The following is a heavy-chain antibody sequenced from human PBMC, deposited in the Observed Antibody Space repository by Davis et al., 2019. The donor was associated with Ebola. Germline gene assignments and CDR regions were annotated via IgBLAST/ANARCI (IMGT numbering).Heavy chain of an antibody. CDR2: ISGSGDFT. D-gene: IGHD1-26*01. J-gene: IGHJ4*02. Sequence: GESLKISCAASGFTFSTYVMSWVRQAPGKGLEWVSSISGSGDFTQYADSVKGRFTISRDNSKNTLYLQMNSLRAEDTAVYYCASLVGARDYWGQGTLVTVSS. CDR1: GFTFSTYV. V-gene: IGHV3-23*01. CDR3: ASLVGARDY.